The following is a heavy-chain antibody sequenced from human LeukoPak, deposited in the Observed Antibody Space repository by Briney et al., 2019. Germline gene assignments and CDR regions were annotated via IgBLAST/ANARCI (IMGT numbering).Heavy chain of an antibody. CDR1: GYTLTELS. CDR2: FDPEDGET. CDR3: ATSPLGVRYFDWLLPLGY. J-gene: IGHJ4*02. D-gene: IGHD3-9*01. V-gene: IGHV1-24*01. Sequence: GASVKVSCKVSGYTLTELSMHWVRQAPGKGLEWMGGFDPEDGETTYAQKFQGRVTMTEDTSTDTAYMELSSLRSEDTAVYYCATSPLGVRYFDWLLPLGYWGQGTLVTVSS.